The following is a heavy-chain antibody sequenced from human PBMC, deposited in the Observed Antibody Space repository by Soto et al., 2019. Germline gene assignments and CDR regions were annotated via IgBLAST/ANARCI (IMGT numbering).Heavy chain of an antibody. CDR3: ARGRCDVRGRTKNYEVDY. CDR2: MNPNSGNT. V-gene: IGHV1-8*01. CDR1: GYTFTSYD. J-gene: IGHJ4*02. D-gene: IGHD1-7*01. Sequence: GASVKVSCKASGYTFTSYDINWVRQATGQGLEWMGWMNPNSGNTGYAQKFQGRVTMTRNTSISTAYMELSILRSEDTAVYYCARGRCDVRGRTKNYEVDYWGQGTLVTVSS.